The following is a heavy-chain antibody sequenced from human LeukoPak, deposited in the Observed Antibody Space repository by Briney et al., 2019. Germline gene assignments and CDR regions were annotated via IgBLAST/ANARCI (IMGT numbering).Heavy chain of an antibody. Sequence: GGSLRLSCAASGFTVSSYYMTWVRQAPGKGLEWVSVLYSGGSTYYADSVKGRFTISRHNLKNTLYLQMNSLRAEDTAVYYCARVAIAAAGIQFDYWGQGTLVTVSS. D-gene: IGHD6-13*01. CDR3: ARVAIAAAGIQFDY. CDR2: LYSGGST. CDR1: GFTVSSYY. J-gene: IGHJ4*02. V-gene: IGHV3-53*04.